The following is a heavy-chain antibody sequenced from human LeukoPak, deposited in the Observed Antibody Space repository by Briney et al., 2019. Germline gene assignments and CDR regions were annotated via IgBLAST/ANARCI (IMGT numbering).Heavy chain of an antibody. V-gene: IGHV1-69*05. CDR1: GGTFSSYA. D-gene: IGHD5-24*01. CDR3: ARTDGYKRAFFDY. Sequence: ASVKVSCKASGGTFSSYAISWVRQAPGQGLEWMGGIIPIFGTANYAQKFQRRVTITTDESTSTAYMELSSLRSEDTAVYYCARTDGYKRAFFDYWGQGTLVTVSS. CDR2: IIPIFGTA. J-gene: IGHJ4*02.